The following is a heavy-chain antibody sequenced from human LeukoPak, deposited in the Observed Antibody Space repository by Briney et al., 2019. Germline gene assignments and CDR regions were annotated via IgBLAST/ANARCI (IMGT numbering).Heavy chain of an antibody. CDR3: ALSTATGRYIDY. V-gene: IGHV3-11*03. D-gene: IGHD5-18*01. CDR2: ISSSSSYT. Sequence: GGSLRLSCAASGFTFSDYYMSWIRQAPGKGLEWVSYISSSSSYTNYADSVKGRFTISRDNAKNALYPQMNSPRAEDTAVYYCALSTATGRYIDYWGQGTLVTVSS. J-gene: IGHJ4*02. CDR1: GFTFSDYY.